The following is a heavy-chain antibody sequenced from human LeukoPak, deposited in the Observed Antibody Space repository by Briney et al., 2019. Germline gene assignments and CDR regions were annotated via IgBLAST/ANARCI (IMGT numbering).Heavy chain of an antibody. J-gene: IGHJ3*02. CDR2: IYGDGST. CDR3: ARVIVATYTFDAFDI. Sequence: QSGGSLRLSCAASGLIVSSNYMSWVRQAPGKGLEWVSIIYGDGSTYYADSMKGRFTISRDNSKNTLYLQMNSLRVEDTAVYYCARVIVATYTFDAFDIWGQGTMVTVSS. CDR1: GLIVSSNY. V-gene: IGHV3-53*01. D-gene: IGHD5-12*01.